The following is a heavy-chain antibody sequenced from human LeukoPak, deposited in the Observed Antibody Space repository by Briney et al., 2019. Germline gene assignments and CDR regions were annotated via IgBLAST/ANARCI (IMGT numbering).Heavy chain of an antibody. Sequence: PSETLSLTCAVYGGSFSGYYWSWIRQPPGKGLEWIGEINHSGSTNYNPSLKSRVTISVDTSENQFSLKLSSVTAADTAVYYCARGFVRPGYDILTGYYSGEDYYYGMDGWGQGTTVTVSS. J-gene: IGHJ6*02. V-gene: IGHV4-34*01. CDR1: GGSFSGYY. CDR3: ARGFVRPGYDILTGYYSGEDYYYGMDG. D-gene: IGHD3-9*01. CDR2: INHSGST.